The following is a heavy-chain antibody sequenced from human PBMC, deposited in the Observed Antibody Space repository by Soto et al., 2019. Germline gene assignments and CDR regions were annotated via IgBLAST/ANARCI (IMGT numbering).Heavy chain of an antibody. CDR2: IWYDGSNK. Sequence: QVQLVESGGGVVQPGRSLRLSCEASGLTFSRYGMHWVRQAPGKGLEWVAVIWYDGSNKYYAGSVKGRFTISRDNSKNTLSVQMNSLRAADTAVYYCAARYCSGGNCYSGFDYWGQGTLVTVSS. D-gene: IGHD2-15*01. CDR3: AARYCSGGNCYSGFDY. J-gene: IGHJ4*02. V-gene: IGHV3-33*01. CDR1: GLTFSRYG.